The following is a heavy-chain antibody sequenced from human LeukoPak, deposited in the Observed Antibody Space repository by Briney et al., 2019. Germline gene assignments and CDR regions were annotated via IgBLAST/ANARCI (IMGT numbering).Heavy chain of an antibody. V-gene: IGHV3-23*01. CDR2: ITGSGGST. J-gene: IGHJ6*02. CDR3: AKDGGGSLEWLPPMDV. CDR1: GFTFSNHA. D-gene: IGHD3-3*01. Sequence: PGGSLRLSCAASGFTFSNHAMGWVRQAPGKGLEWVSSITGSGGSTYYGDSVKGRFTISRDNSKSTLYLQMNRLRVEDTAVYYCAKDGGGSLEWLPPMDVWGRGTTVTVSS.